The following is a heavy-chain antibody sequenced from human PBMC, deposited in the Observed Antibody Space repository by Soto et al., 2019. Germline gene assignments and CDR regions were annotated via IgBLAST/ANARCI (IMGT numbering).Heavy chain of an antibody. D-gene: IGHD4-4*01. J-gene: IGHJ6*02. CDR1: GFTFSSYA. Sequence: QVQLVESGGGVVQPGRSLRLSCAASGFTFSSYAMHWVRQAPGKGLEWVAVISYDGSNKYYADSVKGRFTISRDNSKNTLYLQMNSLRAEDTAVYYCASATDRLVYYYGMDVWGHGTTVTVSS. CDR2: ISYDGSNK. CDR3: ASATDRLVYYYGMDV. V-gene: IGHV3-30-3*01.